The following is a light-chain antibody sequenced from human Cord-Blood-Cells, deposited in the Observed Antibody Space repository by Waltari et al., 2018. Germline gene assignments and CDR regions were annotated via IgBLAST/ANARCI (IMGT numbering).Light chain of an antibody. CDR3: QQYDNLPYT. Sequence: DIQMTQSPSSLSASVGDRVTITCQASQDIRNYLNWYQQKPGKAPTLLIYDASNLETGVPSRFSGSGSGTDFTFTISSLQPEDIATYYCQQYDNLPYTFGQGTKLEIK. CDR2: DAS. J-gene: IGKJ2*01. V-gene: IGKV1-33*01. CDR1: QDIRNY.